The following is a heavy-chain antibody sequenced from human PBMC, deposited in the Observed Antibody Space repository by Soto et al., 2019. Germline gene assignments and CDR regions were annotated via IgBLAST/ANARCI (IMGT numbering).Heavy chain of an antibody. V-gene: IGHV1-18*01. CDR1: GYTFTDYG. D-gene: IGHD6-19*01. J-gene: IGHJ4*02. Sequence: QVQLVQSGAEVKKPGASVKVSCKASGYTFTDYGITWVRQAPGQGLEWMGWISDYNGNTRYAQKVQGRVTMTTDTSTSTADMGGRSLSADDADVYSCARSHDIAVAGTGDDWGQGTLVTVSA. CDR2: ISDYNGNT. CDR3: ARSHDIAVAGTGDD.